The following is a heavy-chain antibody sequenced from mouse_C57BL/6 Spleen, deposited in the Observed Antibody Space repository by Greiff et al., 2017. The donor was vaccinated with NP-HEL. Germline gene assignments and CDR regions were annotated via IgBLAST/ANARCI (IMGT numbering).Heavy chain of an antibody. CDR3: ARSANWDAMDY. Sequence: QVQLQQSGAELVRPGTSVKMSCKASGYTFTNYWIGWAKQRPGHGLEWIGDIYPGGGYTNYNEKFKGKATLTADKSSSTAYMQFSSLTSEDSAIYYCARSANWDAMDYWGQGTSVTVSS. CDR2: IYPGGGYT. CDR1: GYTFTNYW. J-gene: IGHJ4*01. V-gene: IGHV1-63*01. D-gene: IGHD4-1*01.